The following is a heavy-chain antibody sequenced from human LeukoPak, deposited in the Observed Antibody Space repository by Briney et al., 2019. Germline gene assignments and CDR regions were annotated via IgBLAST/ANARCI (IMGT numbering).Heavy chain of an antibody. Sequence: GGSLRLSCAASGFTFSSFAMHWVRRAPGKGLEYVSAISSNGDNTYYANSVKGRFTISRDNSKNTLYLQMASLRGEDTAVYYCARAPREGFSGSYHDYWGQGTLVTVSS. CDR3: ARAPREGFSGSYHDY. V-gene: IGHV3-64*01. CDR1: GFTFSSFA. D-gene: IGHD1-26*01. CDR2: ISSNGDNT. J-gene: IGHJ4*02.